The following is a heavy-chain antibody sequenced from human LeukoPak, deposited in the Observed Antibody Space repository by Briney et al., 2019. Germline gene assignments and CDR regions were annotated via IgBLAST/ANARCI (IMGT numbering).Heavy chain of an antibody. J-gene: IGHJ6*02. CDR3: ARDSSSSGGMDV. CDR1: GFTFSSYE. D-gene: IGHD6-13*01. Sequence: PGGSLRLSCVASGFTFSSYEMNWVRQAPGKGLEWVSYISSSGSTIYYADSVKGRFTISRDNAKNSLYLQMNSLRAEDTAVYYCARDSSSSGGMDVWGQGTTVTVSS. CDR2: ISSSGSTI. V-gene: IGHV3-48*03.